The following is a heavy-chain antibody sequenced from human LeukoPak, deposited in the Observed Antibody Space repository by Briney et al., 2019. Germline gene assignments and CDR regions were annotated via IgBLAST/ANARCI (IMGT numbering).Heavy chain of an antibody. CDR3: ARAPWAAAGTSGIDY. V-gene: IGHV1-18*01. CDR2: ISVYNGNT. D-gene: IGHD6-13*01. CDR1: GYTFTSYG. J-gene: IGHJ4*02. Sequence: ASVKVSCKASGYTFTSYGISWVRQAPGQGLEWMGWISVYNGNTNYAQTLQGRVTMTTDTSTSTAYMELRSLRSDDTAVYYCARAPWAAAGTSGIDYWGQGTLVTVSS.